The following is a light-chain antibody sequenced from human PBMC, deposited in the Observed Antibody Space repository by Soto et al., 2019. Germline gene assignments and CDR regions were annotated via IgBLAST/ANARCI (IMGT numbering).Light chain of an antibody. CDR1: SSDVGGYNY. V-gene: IGLV2-14*01. Sequence: QSALTQPASVSGSPGQSITISCTGTSSDVGGYNYVSWYQHHPGRAPKLVIYEVTNRPSGVSNRFSGSKSGNTASLTISGLLAEDEADYYCNSYTTTNTLYVFGTGTKLTVL. J-gene: IGLJ1*01. CDR2: EVT. CDR3: NSYTTTNTLYV.